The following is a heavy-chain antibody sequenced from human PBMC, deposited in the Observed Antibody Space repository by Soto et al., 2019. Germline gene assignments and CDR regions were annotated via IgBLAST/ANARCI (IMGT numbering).Heavy chain of an antibody. D-gene: IGHD3-10*01. CDR2: IWYDGSNK. CDR3: ARDRGTSGSAEYYGSRSWGYFYA. J-gene: IGHJ4*02. Sequence: GGSLRLSCVASGLTFSSSGMHWVRQAPGKGLEWVAIIWYDGSNKYYADSVKGRFTISRDNSKNMVYLQMNSLRVEDTAVYYCARDRGTSGSAEYYGSRSWGYFYALGPGTLVTNSS. CDR1: GLTFSSSG. V-gene: IGHV3-33*01.